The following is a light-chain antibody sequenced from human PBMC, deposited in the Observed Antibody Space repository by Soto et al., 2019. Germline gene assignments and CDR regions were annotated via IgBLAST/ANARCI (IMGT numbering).Light chain of an antibody. V-gene: IGLV2-14*01. CDR1: SSDVGGYNY. CDR3: SSYTSSNTYV. J-gene: IGLJ1*01. Sequence: QSALTQPASVSGSPGQSITVPCTGTSSDVGGYNYVSWYQQHPGKVPQLMIYDVSNRPSGVSNRFSGSKSGNTASLTISGLQAEDEADYYCSSYTSSNTYVFGTGTKLTVL. CDR2: DVS.